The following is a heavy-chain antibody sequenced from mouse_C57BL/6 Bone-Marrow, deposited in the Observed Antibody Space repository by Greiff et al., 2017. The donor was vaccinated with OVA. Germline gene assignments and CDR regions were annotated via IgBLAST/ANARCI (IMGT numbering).Heavy chain of an antibody. CDR2: IDPETGGT. D-gene: IGHD2-2*01. CDR3: TKVYGSWFAY. Sequence: QVQLQQSGAELVRPGASVTLSCKASGYTFTDYEMHWVKQTPVPGLEWIGAIDPETGGTDYNQKFKGKAILTADKSSSTAYMELRSLTSEDSAVYYCTKVYGSWFAYWGQGTLVTVSA. V-gene: IGHV1-15*01. J-gene: IGHJ3*01. CDR1: GYTFTDYE.